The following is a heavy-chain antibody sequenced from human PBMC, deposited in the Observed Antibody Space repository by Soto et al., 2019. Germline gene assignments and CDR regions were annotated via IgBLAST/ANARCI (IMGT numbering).Heavy chain of an antibody. CDR2: ISYSGGST. CDR1: GFTFSSYA. D-gene: IGHD2-2*01. V-gene: IGHV3-23*01. CDR3: AKDRARGYCTSTSCYGDYYYYMDV. Sequence: GGSLRLSCAASGFTFSSYAMSWVRQAPGKGLEWVSGISYSGGSTYYADSVKGRFTVSRDNSKNTVHLQMGSLRAEDTAVYYCAKDRARGYCTSTSCYGDYYYYMDVWGKGTTVTVSS. J-gene: IGHJ6*03.